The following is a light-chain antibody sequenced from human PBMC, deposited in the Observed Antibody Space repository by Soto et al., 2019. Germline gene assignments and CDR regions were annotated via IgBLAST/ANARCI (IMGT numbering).Light chain of an antibody. CDR2: GAS. CDR3: QQCGPSLKYT. J-gene: IGKJ2*01. Sequence: EVVLTQSPDTLSLSPGERATLSCRASQAVTGNYLAWYQQKPGQAPRHLIYGASNRATGIPDRFSGSGSGTDFTLTISRLEPEDFAVYYCQQCGPSLKYTFGQGTKLEIK. V-gene: IGKV3-20*01. CDR1: QAVTGNY.